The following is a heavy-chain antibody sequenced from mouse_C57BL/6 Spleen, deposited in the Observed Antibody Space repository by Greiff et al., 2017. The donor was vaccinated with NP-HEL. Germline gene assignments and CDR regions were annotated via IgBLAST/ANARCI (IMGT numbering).Heavy chain of an antibody. D-gene: IGHD2-4*01. CDR2: ISYDGSN. CDR1: GYSITSGYY. V-gene: IGHV3-6*01. J-gene: IGHJ4*01. Sequence: DVQLQESGPGLVKPSQSLSLTCSVTGYSITSGYYWNWIRQFPGNKLEWMGYISYDGSNNYNPSLKNRISITRDTSKNQFFLKLNSVTTEDTATYYCARERVYYDYDYAMDYWGQGTSVTVSS. CDR3: ARERVYYDYDYAMDY.